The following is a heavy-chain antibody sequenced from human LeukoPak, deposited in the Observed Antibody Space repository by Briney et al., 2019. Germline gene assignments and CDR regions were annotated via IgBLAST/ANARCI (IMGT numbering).Heavy chain of an antibody. D-gene: IGHD6-19*01. V-gene: IGHV4-4*02. CDR3: ASRDGIAVAGTIVN. J-gene: IGHJ4*02. Sequence: SETLSLTCAVSGASISSGHWWSWVRQPPGKGLEWIGEIFHSGSTNYNPSLKSRVTTSVDKSKNQFSLKLSSVTAADTAVYYCASRDGIAVAGTIVNWGQGTLVTVSS. CDR2: IFHSGST. CDR1: GASISSGHW.